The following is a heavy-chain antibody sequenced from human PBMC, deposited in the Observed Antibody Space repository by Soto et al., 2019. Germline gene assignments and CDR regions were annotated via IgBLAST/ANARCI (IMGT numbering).Heavy chain of an antibody. CDR2: IWYDGSNK. V-gene: IGHV3-33*08. CDR3: ARDLAPDFDWSRPYYYYGMDV. J-gene: IGHJ6*02. CDR1: GFTFSDYY. D-gene: IGHD3-9*01. Sequence: PGGALRLSCAASGFTFSDYYMSWIRQAPGKGLEWVAVIWYDGSNKYYADSVKGRFTISRDNSKNTLYLQMNSLRAEDTAVYYCARDLAPDFDWSRPYYYYGMDVWGHGTTVTVSS.